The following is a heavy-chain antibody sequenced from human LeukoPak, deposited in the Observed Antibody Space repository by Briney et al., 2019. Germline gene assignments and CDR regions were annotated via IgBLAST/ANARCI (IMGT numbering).Heavy chain of an antibody. CDR3: ARDPYGSGNYFAY. V-gene: IGHV3-23*01. D-gene: IGHD3-10*01. Sequence: GGSLRLSSSASGFTFSTYSMNWVRLAPGKGLEWVSSLTGSGRTTQYADFVKGRFSISRDNSKQTLYLHLNSLRVEDSAIYYCARDPYGSGNYFAYWGQGTLVTVSS. J-gene: IGHJ4*02. CDR2: LTGSGRTT. CDR1: GFTFSTYS.